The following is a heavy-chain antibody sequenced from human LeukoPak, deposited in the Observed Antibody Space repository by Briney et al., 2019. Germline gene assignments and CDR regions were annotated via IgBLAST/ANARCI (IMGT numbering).Heavy chain of an antibody. CDR2: IYTSGST. V-gene: IGHV4-4*07. CDR1: GGSISSYY. Sequence: SETLSLTCTVSGGSISSYYWSWIRQPAGKGLEWIGRIYTSGSTNYNPSLKSRVTMSVDTSKNQFSLKLTSVTTADTAVYYCARAGGVKTAALDLDYWGQGTLVTVSS. J-gene: IGHJ4*02. CDR3: ARAGGVKTAALDLDY. D-gene: IGHD6-25*01.